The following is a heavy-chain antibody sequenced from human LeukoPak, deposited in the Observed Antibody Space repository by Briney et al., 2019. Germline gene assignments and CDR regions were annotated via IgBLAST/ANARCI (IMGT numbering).Heavy chain of an antibody. CDR3: ARGNSSSRGFYFDY. Sequence: PGGSLRFSCAASGFTFSSYAMHWVRQAPGKGLEWVAVISYDGSNKYYADSVKGRFTISRDNSKNTLYLQMNSLRAEDTAVYYCARGNSSSRGFYFDYWGQGTLVTVSS. CDR1: GFTFSSYA. J-gene: IGHJ4*02. D-gene: IGHD6-13*01. CDR2: ISYDGSNK. V-gene: IGHV3-30-3*01.